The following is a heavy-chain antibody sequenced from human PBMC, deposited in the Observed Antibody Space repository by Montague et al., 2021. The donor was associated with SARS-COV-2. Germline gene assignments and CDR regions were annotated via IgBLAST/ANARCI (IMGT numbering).Heavy chain of an antibody. CDR3: ARGRGGYIVY. J-gene: IGHJ4*02. CDR2: ISTSSGFI. V-gene: IGHV3-21*06. Sequence: SLRLSCAASGFTFTSYSMSWVRQAPGAGLEWVSFISTSSGFIIYRDSVKGRFTTSRDNAKNSVYLQMNSLRDEDTALYYCARGRGGYIVYWGQGTLVSVSS. D-gene: IGHD5-24*01. CDR1: GFTFTSYS.